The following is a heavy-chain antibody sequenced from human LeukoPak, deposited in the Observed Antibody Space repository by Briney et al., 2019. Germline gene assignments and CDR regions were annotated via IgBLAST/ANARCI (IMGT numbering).Heavy chain of an antibody. J-gene: IGHJ4*02. CDR2: IRYDGSDK. Sequence: GGSLRLSCPASGFTFSNYGMHWVRQAPGKGLEWVAFIRYDGSDKSYADSVKGRFTISRDSSMNTLYLQMNSLRPEDTAVYYCAREIYSSSTCFDYWGQGTLVTVSS. CDR1: GFTFSNYG. CDR3: AREIYSSSTCFDY. D-gene: IGHD6-6*01. V-gene: IGHV3-30*02.